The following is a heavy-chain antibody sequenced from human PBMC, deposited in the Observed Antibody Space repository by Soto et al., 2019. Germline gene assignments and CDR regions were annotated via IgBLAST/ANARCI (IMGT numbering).Heavy chain of an antibody. Sequence: QVQLVESGGGVVQPGRSLRLSCAASGFTFSSYAMHWVRQAPGKGLEWVAVISYDGSNKYYADSVKGRFTISRDNSKNTXXLQMNSLRAEDTAVYYCARTFASSGWYHYYYGMDVWGQGTTVTVSS. V-gene: IGHV3-30-3*01. CDR2: ISYDGSNK. CDR3: ARTFASSGWYHYYYGMDV. D-gene: IGHD6-19*01. CDR1: GFTFSSYA. J-gene: IGHJ6*02.